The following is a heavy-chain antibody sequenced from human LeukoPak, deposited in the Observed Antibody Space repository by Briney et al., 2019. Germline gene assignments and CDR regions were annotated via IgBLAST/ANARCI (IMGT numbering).Heavy chain of an antibody. D-gene: IGHD1-26*01. J-gene: IGHJ4*02. V-gene: IGHV4-4*07. Sequence: SETLSLTCTVSGGPISSYYWSWIRQPAGKGLEWIGRIYTSGSTNYNPSLKSRVTMSVDTSKNQFSLKLSSVTAADTAVYYCARHFVRSGSYWADYWGQGTLVTVSS. CDR1: GGPISSYY. CDR3: ARHFVRSGSYWADY. CDR2: IYTSGST.